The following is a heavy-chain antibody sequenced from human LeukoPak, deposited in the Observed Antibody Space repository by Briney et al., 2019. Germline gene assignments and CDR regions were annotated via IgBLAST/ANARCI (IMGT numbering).Heavy chain of an antibody. V-gene: IGHV4-34*01. CDR2: INHSGST. CDR3: ARDRPRQQWLVRGFDY. CDR1: GGSFSGYY. Sequence: PSETLSLTCSVYGGSFSGYYWSWIRQPPGKGLEWIGEINHSGSTNNNPSLKSRVTISIDTSKNQFSLKLNSVTDADTAVYYCARDRPRQQWLVRGFDYWGQGTLVTVSS. J-gene: IGHJ4*02. D-gene: IGHD6-19*01.